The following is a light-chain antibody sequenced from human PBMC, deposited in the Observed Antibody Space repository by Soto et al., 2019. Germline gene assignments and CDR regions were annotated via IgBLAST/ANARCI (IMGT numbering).Light chain of an antibody. V-gene: IGKV3-20*01. CDR1: QSISSSY. CDR3: QQYDTSPFT. Sequence: EIVLTQSPGTLSLSPGERATLSCRASQSISSSYLAWYQHKPGQAPRLLLFATSIRATGIPDRISGSGSGTDFTLSISRLEPEDFAVYYCQQYDTSPFTFGPGNKVDIK. J-gene: IGKJ3*01. CDR2: ATS.